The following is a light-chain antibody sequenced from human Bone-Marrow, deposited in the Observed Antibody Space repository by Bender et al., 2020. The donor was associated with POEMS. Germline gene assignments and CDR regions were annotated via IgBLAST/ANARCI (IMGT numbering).Light chain of an antibody. Sequence: QSALTQPASASGSPGQSVTISCTGTNSDVGGYDYVSWYQQHPGKGTKLMIYEVNKRPSGVSNRFSGSKSDNTASLTISGLQAEDEADFYCCSYAGRSVWVFGGGTKLTVL. V-gene: IGLV2-14*03. CDR2: EVN. CDR3: CSYAGRSVWV. CDR1: NSDVGGYDY. J-gene: IGLJ3*02.